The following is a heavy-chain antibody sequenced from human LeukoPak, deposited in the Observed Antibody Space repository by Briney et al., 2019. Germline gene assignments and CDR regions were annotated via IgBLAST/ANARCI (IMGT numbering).Heavy chain of an antibody. CDR1: GFTFSSYA. CDR2: ISGSGGST. CDR3: AKRLYGSGGYYQFDY. D-gene: IGHD3-10*01. Sequence: GGSLRLSCTASGFTFSSYAMSWVRQAPGAGLEWLSAISGSGGSTYYADSVKGRFTISRDNPKNTLHLQMNSLRAEDTAVYYCAKRLYGSGGYYQFDYWGQGTLVTVSS. J-gene: IGHJ4*02. V-gene: IGHV3-23*01.